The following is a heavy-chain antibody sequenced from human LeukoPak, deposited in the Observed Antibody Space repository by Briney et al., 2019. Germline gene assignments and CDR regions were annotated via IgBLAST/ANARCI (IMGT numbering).Heavy chain of an antibody. CDR1: GYTFTSYD. Sequence: ASVKVCCKASGYTFTSYDINWVRQATGPGLEWMGWMNPNSGTTGYEQKFQGRVTMTRNTSITTAYMELSSLRSEDTAVYYCARGGRGIAAVYYYYGMDVWGQGTLVTVSS. D-gene: IGHD6-13*01. J-gene: IGHJ6*02. CDR3: ARGGRGIAAVYYYYGMDV. CDR2: MNPNSGTT. V-gene: IGHV1-8*01.